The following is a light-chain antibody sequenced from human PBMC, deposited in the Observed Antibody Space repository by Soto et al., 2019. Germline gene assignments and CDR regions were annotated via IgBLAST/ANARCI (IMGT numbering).Light chain of an antibody. CDR1: QSVSSY. CDR3: QQRSNWLSIT. J-gene: IGKJ5*01. CDR2: DAS. Sequence: EIVLTQSPATLSLSPGERSTLSCRASQSVSSYLAWYQQKPGQAPRLLIYDASNRATGIPARFSGSGSGTDFTLTISSLEPEDFAVYYCQQRSNWLSITFXQGTRMEIK. V-gene: IGKV3-11*01.